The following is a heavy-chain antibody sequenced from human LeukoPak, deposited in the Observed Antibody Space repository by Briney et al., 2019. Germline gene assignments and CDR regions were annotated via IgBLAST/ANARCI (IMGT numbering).Heavy chain of an antibody. D-gene: IGHD1-26*01. V-gene: IGHV3-13*04. CDR1: GFAFSAYD. J-gene: IGHJ4*02. CDR3: ARGRSGSYFDS. CDR2: ISTTGDT. Sequence: PGGSLRLSCAASGFAFSAYDMHWVRHATGKGLEWVSAISTTGDTYYPGSVKDRFTISRENAKSSLYLQMNSLRAEDTAVYYCARGRSGSYFDSWGQGTLVAVSS.